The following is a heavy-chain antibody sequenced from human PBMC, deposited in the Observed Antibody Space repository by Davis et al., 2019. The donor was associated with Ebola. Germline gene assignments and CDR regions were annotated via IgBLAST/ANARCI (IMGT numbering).Heavy chain of an antibody. V-gene: IGHV3-7*03. CDR1: GFTFSSYW. Sequence: ESLKTPRAASGFTFSSYWMSWVRQAPGKGLEWVANIKQDGSEKYYVDSVKGRITISRDNAKNSLYLQMNSLRAEDTAVYYCARIAPYRREVYYYYGMEVWGQGTTVTVSS. D-gene: IGHD3-16*02. CDR2: IKQDGSEK. J-gene: IGHJ6*02. CDR3: ARIAPYRREVYYYYGMEV.